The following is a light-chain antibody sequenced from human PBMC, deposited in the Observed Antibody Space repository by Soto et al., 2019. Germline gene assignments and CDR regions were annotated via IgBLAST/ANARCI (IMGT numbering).Light chain of an antibody. Sequence: DIQMTQSPSSLSVSVGDRVTINCQASHDITNFLNWYQQKPGKAPNILIYDVSKLETGVPSRFSGSGSGTDFTLTISSLQPEDIATYFCQQYDDLPITFGQGTRLEIK. CDR3: QQYDDLPIT. V-gene: IGKV1-33*01. CDR1: HDITNF. J-gene: IGKJ5*01. CDR2: DVS.